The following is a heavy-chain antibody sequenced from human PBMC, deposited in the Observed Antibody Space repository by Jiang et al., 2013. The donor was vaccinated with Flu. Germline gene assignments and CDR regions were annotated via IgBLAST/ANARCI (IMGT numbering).Heavy chain of an antibody. CDR3: ARRRTKPLVVRSTLPNYYYYY. D-gene: IGHD3-10*01. Sequence: GSGLVKPSETLSLTCAVSGDSVTSGSFYWSWIRQPPGKGLEWIGYIYYSGSTNYNPSLKSRVTMSIHTSKNQFSLRLSSVTAADTAVYFCARRRTKPLVVRSTLPNYYYYY. CDR2: IYYSGST. J-gene: IGHJ6*03. V-gene: IGHV4-61*01. CDR1: GDSVTSGSFY.